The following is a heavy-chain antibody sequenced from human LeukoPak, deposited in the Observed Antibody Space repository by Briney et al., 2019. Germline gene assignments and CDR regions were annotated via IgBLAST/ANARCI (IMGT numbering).Heavy chain of an antibody. CDR1: GGSISSGSYY. J-gene: IGHJ4*02. CDR2: IYTSGST. Sequence: PSETLSLTCTVSGGSISSGSYYWSWIRQPAGKGLEWIGRIYTSGSTNYNPSLKSRVTISVDMSKNQFSLKLSSVTAADTAVYYCARDRTVTKFDYWGQGTLVTVSS. D-gene: IGHD4-17*01. V-gene: IGHV4-61*02. CDR3: ARDRTVTKFDY.